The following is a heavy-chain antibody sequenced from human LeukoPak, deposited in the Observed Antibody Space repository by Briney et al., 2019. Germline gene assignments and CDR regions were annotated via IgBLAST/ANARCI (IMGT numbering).Heavy chain of an antibody. CDR2: INTDGSIR. Sequence: GGSLRLSCAASGFTFSSYAMSWVRQAPGKGLVWVSRINTDGSIRTYADSVKGRFTISRDNAKNALYLQMNSLRAEDTAVYFCTRVLSPQSLTGEYWGQGTLVTVSS. CDR1: GFTFSSYA. CDR3: TRVLSPQSLTGEY. J-gene: IGHJ4*02. D-gene: IGHD2-15*01. V-gene: IGHV3-74*01.